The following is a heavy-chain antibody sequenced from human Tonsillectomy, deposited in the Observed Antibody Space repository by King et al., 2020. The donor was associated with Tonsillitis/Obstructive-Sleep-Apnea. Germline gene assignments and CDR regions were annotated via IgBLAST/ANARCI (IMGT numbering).Heavy chain of an antibody. J-gene: IGHJ4*02. D-gene: IGHD3-10*02. CDR3: ATEEWKNRNYVGGFDY. V-gene: IGHV3-33*01. Sequence: QLVQSGGGVVQPGGSLRLSCAVSGFTFSNYGMHWVRQAPGKGPEWVAAIWHDGSNIFYVDSVKGQFTISRDNSKNTLYLQMNSLRAEDTAVYYCATEEWKNRNYVGGFDYWGQGILVTVSS. CDR2: IWHDGSNI. CDR1: GFTFSNYG.